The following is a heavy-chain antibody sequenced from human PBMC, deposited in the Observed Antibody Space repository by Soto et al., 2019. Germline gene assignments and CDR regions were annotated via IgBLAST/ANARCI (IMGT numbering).Heavy chain of an antibody. CDR1: GYTFTSYT. V-gene: IGHV1-3*01. CDR2: INAGNGRE. J-gene: IGHJ4*02. Sequence: QVQLEQSGAEVKKPGASVKVSCKTSGYTFTSYTLHWVRQAPGQGLEWMGWINAGNGREKYSQRFQDRVSLSTDKSATTPYMELKSLGSKNPPMYFWARGGGWVGEASFDSWGQGTLVTVSS. D-gene: IGHD3-10*01. CDR3: ARGGGWVGEASFDS.